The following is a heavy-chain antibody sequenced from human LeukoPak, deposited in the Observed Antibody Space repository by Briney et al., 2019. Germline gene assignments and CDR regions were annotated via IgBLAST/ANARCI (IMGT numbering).Heavy chain of an antibody. CDR1: GGSISSSSYY. CDR2: IYYSGST. Sequence: PSETLSLTCTVSGGSISSSSYYWGWIRQPPGKGLEWIGSIYYSGSTYYNPSLKSRVTISVDTSKNQFSLKMSSVTAADTAVYYCASYYDFWSGPRGAFDIWGQGTMVTVSS. D-gene: IGHD3-3*01. V-gene: IGHV4-39*01. J-gene: IGHJ3*02. CDR3: ASYYDFWSGPRGAFDI.